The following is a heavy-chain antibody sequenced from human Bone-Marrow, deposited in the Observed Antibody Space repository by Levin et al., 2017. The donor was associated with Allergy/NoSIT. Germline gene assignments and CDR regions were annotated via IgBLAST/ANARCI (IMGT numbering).Heavy chain of an antibody. CDR2: IYYSGST. CDR1: GGSISSSSYY. V-gene: IGHV4-39*01. D-gene: IGHD3-22*01. CDR3: AKSAKGSGYYSLYYFDY. J-gene: IGHJ4*02. Sequence: SETLSLTCTVSGGSISSSSYYWGWIRQSPGKGLEWIGTIYYSGSTYYNPSLKSRVTISVDTSKKQFSLRLSPVTAADTAVYYCAKSAKGSGYYSLYYFDYWGQGILVTVSS.